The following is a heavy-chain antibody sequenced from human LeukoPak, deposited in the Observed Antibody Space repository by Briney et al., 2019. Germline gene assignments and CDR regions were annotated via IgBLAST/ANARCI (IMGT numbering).Heavy chain of an antibody. CDR3: AKDRSPDPTVTTFSYFDY. CDR1: GFTFSSYW. Sequence: GGSLRLSCAASGFTFSSYWMSWVRQAPGKGLEWVANIKQDGSEKYYVDSVKGRFTISRDNSKNTLYLQMNSLRAEDTAVYYCAKDRSPDPTVTTFSYFDYWGQGTLVTVSS. D-gene: IGHD4-17*01. V-gene: IGHV3-7*01. J-gene: IGHJ4*02. CDR2: IKQDGSEK.